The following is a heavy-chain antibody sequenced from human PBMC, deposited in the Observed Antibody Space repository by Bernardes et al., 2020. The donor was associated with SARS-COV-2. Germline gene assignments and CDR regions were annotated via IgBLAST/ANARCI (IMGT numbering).Heavy chain of an antibody. CDR2: ISWNSGSI. J-gene: IGHJ6*02. Sequence: GGSLRLSCAASTFTFSDDYMHWVRQAPGKGLEWVSGISWNSGSIGYADSVKGRFTISGDNAKNSLYLQMNSLRAEDTALYYCAKDFQTKGFDWLLGGNYYYYGMDVWGQGTTVTVSS. V-gene: IGHV3-9*01. D-gene: IGHD3-9*01. CDR1: TFTFSDDY. CDR3: AKDFQTKGFDWLLGGNYYYYGMDV.